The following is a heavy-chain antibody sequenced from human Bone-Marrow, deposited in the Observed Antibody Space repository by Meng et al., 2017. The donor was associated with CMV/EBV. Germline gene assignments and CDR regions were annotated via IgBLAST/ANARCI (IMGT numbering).Heavy chain of an antibody. CDR2: ISSSGSTI. V-gene: IGHV3-48*04. CDR3: ARDIRGYCSSTSCYWFYP. D-gene: IGHD2-2*01. CDR1: GFTFSSYS. J-gene: IGHJ5*02. Sequence: GGSLRLSCAASGFTFSSYSMNWVRQAPGKGLEWVSYISSSGSTIYYADSVKGRFTISRDNAKNSLYLQMNSLRAEDTAVYYCARDIRGYCSSTSCYWFYPWGQGTLVTVSS.